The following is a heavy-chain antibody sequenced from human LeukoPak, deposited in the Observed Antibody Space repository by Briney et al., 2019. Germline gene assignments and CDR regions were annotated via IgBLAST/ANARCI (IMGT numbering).Heavy chain of an antibody. D-gene: IGHD1-26*01. CDR1: GFTFSSYG. Sequence: GGSLRLSCAASGFTFSSYGMHWVRQAPGKGLEWVAVISYDGSNKYYADSVKGRFTISRDNSKNTLYLQMNSLRAEGTAVYYCAKGQSGGASPDYWGQGTLVTVSS. CDR2: ISYDGSNK. V-gene: IGHV3-30*18. CDR3: AKGQSGGASPDY. J-gene: IGHJ4*02.